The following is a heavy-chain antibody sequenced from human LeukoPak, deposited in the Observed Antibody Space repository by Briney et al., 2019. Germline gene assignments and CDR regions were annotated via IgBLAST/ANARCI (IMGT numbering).Heavy chain of an antibody. V-gene: IGHV3-30-3*01. D-gene: IGHD2-15*01. CDR3: ARSLWPEDY. Sequence: PGGSLRLSCAASGFTFSSYAMHWVRQAPGKGLEWVAVISCDGSNKYYADSVKGRFTISRDNSKNTLYLQMNSLRAEDTAVYYCARSLWPEDYWGQGTLVTVSS. J-gene: IGHJ4*02. CDR2: ISCDGSNK. CDR1: GFTFSSYA.